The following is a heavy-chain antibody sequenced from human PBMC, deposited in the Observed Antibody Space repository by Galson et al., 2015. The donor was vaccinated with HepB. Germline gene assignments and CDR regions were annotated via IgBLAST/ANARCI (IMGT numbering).Heavy chain of an antibody. D-gene: IGHD3-10*01. V-gene: IGHV3-30*04. CDR2: IYYDGGHK. CDR3: SRARCEYYNSVPAF. Sequence: SLRLSCAASGFFFSGYAMHWVRQAPGKGLEWLAVIYYDGGHKYHAYSGNGRFTISRDNSNNTLFLEVKNLRPEDTAIYYCSRARCEYYNSVPAFWGRGNLVTVST. CDR1: GFFFSGYA. J-gene: IGHJ4*02.